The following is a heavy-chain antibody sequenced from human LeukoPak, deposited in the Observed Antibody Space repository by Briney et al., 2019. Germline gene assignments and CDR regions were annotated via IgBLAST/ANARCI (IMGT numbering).Heavy chain of an antibody. CDR2: ISGSGGST. Sequence: PGGSLRLSCAAAGFTFSSYAMSWVRQAPGKGLEWVSAISGSGGSTYYADSVKGRFTISRDNSKNTLYLQMNSLRAEDTAVYYCANFGIAAAGISWHSDAFDIWGQGTMVTVSS. CDR1: GFTFSSYA. V-gene: IGHV3-23*01. D-gene: IGHD6-13*01. J-gene: IGHJ3*02. CDR3: ANFGIAAAGISWHSDAFDI.